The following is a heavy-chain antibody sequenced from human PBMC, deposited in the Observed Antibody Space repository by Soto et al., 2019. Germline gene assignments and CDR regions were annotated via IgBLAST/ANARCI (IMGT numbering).Heavy chain of an antibody. CDR2: ISRTRDYI. V-gene: IGHV3-21*01. CDR3: GRPFRVGGSTLDY. D-gene: IGHD1-26*01. J-gene: IGHJ4*02. CDR1: GFTFTAYT. Sequence: GGSLRLSCAASGFTFTAYTMYWVRQPPGKGLEWVASISRTRDYIYYADSVKGRFTISRDNADNSLYLQMKSPRAEDPAVYYCGRPFRVGGSTLDYWGQGALVTVSS.